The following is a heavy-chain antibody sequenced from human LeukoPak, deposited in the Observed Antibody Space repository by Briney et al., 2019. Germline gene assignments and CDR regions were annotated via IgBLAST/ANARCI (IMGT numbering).Heavy chain of an antibody. CDR1: GFTVSSNY. J-gene: IGHJ4*02. Sequence: PGGSLTLSCAASGFTVSSNYMSWVRQAPGKGLEWVSVIYSGGSTYYADSVKGRFTISRDNSKNTLYLQMNSLRAEDTAVYYCARYKRGHGDYFDYWGQGTLVTVSS. V-gene: IGHV3-53*01. CDR3: ARYKRGHGDYFDY. CDR2: IYSGGST. D-gene: IGHD5-24*01.